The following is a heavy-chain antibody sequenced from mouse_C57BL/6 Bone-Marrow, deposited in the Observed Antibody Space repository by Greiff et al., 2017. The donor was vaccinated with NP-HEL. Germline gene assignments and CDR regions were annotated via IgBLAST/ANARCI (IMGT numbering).Heavy chain of an antibody. CDR1: GYTFTSYG. D-gene: IGHD4-1*01. Sequence: VKLVESGAELARPGASVKLSCKASGYTFTSYGISWVKQRTGQGLEWIGEIYPRSGNTYYNEKFKGKATLTADKSSSTAYMELRSLTSEDSAVYFCARRNWERFAYWGQGTLVTVSA. J-gene: IGHJ3*01. CDR2: IYPRSGNT. CDR3: ARRNWERFAY. V-gene: IGHV1-81*01.